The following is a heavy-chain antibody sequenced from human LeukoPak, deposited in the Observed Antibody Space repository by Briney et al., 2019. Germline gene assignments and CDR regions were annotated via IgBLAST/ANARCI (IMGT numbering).Heavy chain of an antibody. CDR1: GYTFTGYY. CDR3: ASGGERYSSGWYGDY. V-gene: IGHV1-2*02. CDR2: INPNSGGT. J-gene: IGHJ4*02. Sequence: PSVKVSCKASGYTFTGYYMHWVRQAPGQGLEWMGWINPNSGGTKYAQKFQGRVTMTRDTSISTAYMELSRLTSDDTAVYYCASGGERYSSGWYGDYWGQGTLVTVSS. D-gene: IGHD6-19*01.